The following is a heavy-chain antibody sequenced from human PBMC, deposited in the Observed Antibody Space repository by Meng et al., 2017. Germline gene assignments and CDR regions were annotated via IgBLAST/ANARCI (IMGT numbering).Heavy chain of an antibody. CDR1: GFTFSSYG. CDR2: IWYDGSNK. J-gene: IGHJ4*02. CDR3: ARDRWTTVTRSPDY. V-gene: IGHV3-33*01. D-gene: IGHD4-17*01. Sequence: GGSLRLSCAASGFTFSSYGMHWVRQAPGKGLEWVAVIWYDGSNKYYADSVKGRFTISRDNAKNSLYLQMNSLRAEDTAVYYCARDRWTTVTRSPDYWGQGTLVTVSS.